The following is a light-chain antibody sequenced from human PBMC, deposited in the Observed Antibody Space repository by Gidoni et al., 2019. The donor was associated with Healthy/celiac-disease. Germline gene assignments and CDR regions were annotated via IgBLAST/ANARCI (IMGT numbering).Light chain of an antibody. J-gene: IGKJ1*01. CDR3: QQYNNWPLWT. CDR2: GAS. V-gene: IGKV3-15*01. CDR1: QRVSSN. Sequence: EIVMTQSPATLSVSPGERATLSCRASQRVSSNLAWYQQKPGQAPRLLIYGASTRAPGIPARFSGSGSGTEFTLTISSLQSEDFAVYYCQQYNNWPLWTFGQXTKVEIK.